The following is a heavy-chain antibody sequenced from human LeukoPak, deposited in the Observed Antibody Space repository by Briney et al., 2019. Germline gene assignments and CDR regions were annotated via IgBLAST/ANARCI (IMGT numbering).Heavy chain of an antibody. Sequence: SETLSLTCTVSGGSISSYYWSWIRQPPGKGLEWIGYIYYSGSTNYNPSLKSRVTISVDTSKNQFSLKLSSVTAADTAVYYCATSETFWSGDAFDIWGQGTMVTVSS. D-gene: IGHD3-3*01. CDR2: IYYSGST. J-gene: IGHJ3*02. V-gene: IGHV4-59*12. CDR1: GGSISSYY. CDR3: ATSETFWSGDAFDI.